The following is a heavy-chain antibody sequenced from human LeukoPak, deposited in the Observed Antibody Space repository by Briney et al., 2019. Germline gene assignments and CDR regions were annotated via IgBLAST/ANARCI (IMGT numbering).Heavy chain of an antibody. J-gene: IGHJ6*03. D-gene: IGHD5-24*01. CDR1: GGSFSGYY. CDR2: INHSGST. Sequence: PSETLSLTCAVYGGSFSGYYWSWIRQPPGKGLEWIGEINHSGSTNYNPSLKSRDTISVDTSKNQFSLKLSSVTAADTAVYYCARVGRGDGYNYYYYYMDVWGKGTTVTISS. CDR3: ARVGRGDGYNYYYYYMDV. V-gene: IGHV4-34*01.